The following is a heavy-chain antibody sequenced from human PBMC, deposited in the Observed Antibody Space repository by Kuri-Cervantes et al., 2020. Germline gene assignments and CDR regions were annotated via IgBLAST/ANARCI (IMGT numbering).Heavy chain of an antibody. D-gene: IGHD5-12*01. CDR1: GYTFTGYY. CDR2: INPNSGGT. V-gene: IGHV1-2*04. CDR3: AKGHRDDYTRSQHYYMDV. J-gene: IGHJ6*03. Sequence: ASVKVSCKASGYTFTGYYMHWVRQAPGQGLEWMGWINPNSGGTNYAQKFQGWVTMTRDTSISTAYMELSRLRFEDTATYYCAKGHRDDYTRSQHYYMDVWGKGTTVTVSS.